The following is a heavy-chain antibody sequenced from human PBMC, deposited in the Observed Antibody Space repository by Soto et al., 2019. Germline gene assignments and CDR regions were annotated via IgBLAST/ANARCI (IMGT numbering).Heavy chain of an antibody. V-gene: IGHV2-5*02. Sequence: QITLNESGPTLVKPTQTLTLTCTFSGFSLTTSGVGVGWIRQSPGKAPEWLALIYWDDDKRYSPSLKSRLTITKDPSKNQVVLTMANLDPADTATYYCAHRVLRTVFGLVTTTAIYFDFWGQGTPVAVSS. CDR3: AHRVLRTVFGLVTTTAIYFDF. CDR1: GFSLTTSGVG. CDR2: IYWDDDK. D-gene: IGHD3-3*01. J-gene: IGHJ4*02.